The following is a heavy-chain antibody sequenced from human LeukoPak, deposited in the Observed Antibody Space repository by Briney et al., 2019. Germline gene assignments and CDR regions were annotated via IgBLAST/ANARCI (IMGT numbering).Heavy chain of an antibody. J-gene: IGHJ4*02. CDR1: GGSFSGYY. CDR3: ARGAYYYGSGNQLVFDY. V-gene: IGHV4-34*01. D-gene: IGHD3-10*01. CDR2: INHSGST. Sequence: PSETLSLTCAVYGGSFSGYYWSWIRQPPGKGLEWIGEINHSGSTNYNPSLKSRVTISVDTSKNQFSLKLSSVTAADTAVYYRARGAYYYGSGNQLVFDYWGQGTLVTVSS.